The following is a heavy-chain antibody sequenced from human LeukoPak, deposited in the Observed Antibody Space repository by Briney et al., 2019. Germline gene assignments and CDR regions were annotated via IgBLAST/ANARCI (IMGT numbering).Heavy chain of an antibody. V-gene: IGHV3-23*01. CDR1: GFTFSSYA. CDR3: AKGRYYYDSSDAFDI. J-gene: IGHJ3*02. CDR2: ISGSGGST. D-gene: IGHD3-22*01. Sequence: GGSLRLSCAASGFTFSSYAMSWVRQAPGKGLEWVSAISGSGGSTYYADSVKGRFTISRDNSKNTLFLQMDSLRAEDTAVYYCAKGRYYYDSSDAFDIWGQGTRVTVSS.